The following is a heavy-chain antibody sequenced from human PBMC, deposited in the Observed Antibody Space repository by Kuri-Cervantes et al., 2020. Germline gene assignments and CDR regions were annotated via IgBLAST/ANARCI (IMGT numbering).Heavy chain of an antibody. CDR3: AKGGSTSGYAPLDY. V-gene: IGHV3-30-3*01. CDR1: GFTFSNFA. D-gene: IGHD2-2*01. J-gene: IGHJ4*02. CDR2: ISYDGSNK. Sequence: GESLKISCAASGFTFSNFAMHWVRQAPGKGPEWVAVISYDGSNKYYADSVKGRFTISRDNSKNTLYLQMNSLRAEDTAVYYCAKGGSTSGYAPLDYWGQGTLVTVSS.